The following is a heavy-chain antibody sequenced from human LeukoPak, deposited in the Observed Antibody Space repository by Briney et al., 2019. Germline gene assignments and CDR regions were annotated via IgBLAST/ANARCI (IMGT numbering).Heavy chain of an antibody. CDR3: ARDGDIVLVVYESQGAFDI. V-gene: IGHV1-2*02. CDR2: INPNSGGT. CDR1: GYIFTDYY. J-gene: IGHJ3*02. Sequence: ASVKVSCKASGYIFTDYYMHWERQAPGQGLEWMGWINPNSGGTNYAQKFQGRVTMTRDTSISTAYMELSRLRSDDTAVYYCARDGDIVLVVYESQGAFDIWGQGTMVTVSS. D-gene: IGHD2-8*01.